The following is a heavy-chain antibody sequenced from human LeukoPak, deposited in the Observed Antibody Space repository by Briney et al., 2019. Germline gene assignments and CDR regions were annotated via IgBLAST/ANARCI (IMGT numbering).Heavy chain of an antibody. J-gene: IGHJ4*02. D-gene: IGHD6-6*01. CDR2: DYYSGST. CDR1: GGSLSSYY. V-gene: IGHV4-59*08. CDR3: ARLPLLYSSSTTCAYYFGY. Sequence: SETLSLTCIVSGGSLSSYYWSWVRQPPGEGLEWIGNDYYSGSTNYSPSLKSRVTISVDTSKNQFSLKLTSVTAADTAVYFCARLPLLYSSSTTCAYYFGYWGQGTLVTVSS.